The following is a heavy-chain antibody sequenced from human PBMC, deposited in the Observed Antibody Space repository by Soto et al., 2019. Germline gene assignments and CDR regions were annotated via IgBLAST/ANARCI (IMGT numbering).Heavy chain of an antibody. Sequence: GGSLRLSCQASGFNFDNYGMHWVRQAPGKGLEWVAVITYDGSNKYYGDSVKDRFTISRDNSKNTLYLHMNSLRPEDTAVYFCAKGPPLLMVYPVLDSWGQGTLVTVSS. CDR2: ITYDGSNK. CDR3: AKGPPLLMVYPVLDS. J-gene: IGHJ4*02. D-gene: IGHD2-8*01. V-gene: IGHV3-30*18. CDR1: GFNFDNYG.